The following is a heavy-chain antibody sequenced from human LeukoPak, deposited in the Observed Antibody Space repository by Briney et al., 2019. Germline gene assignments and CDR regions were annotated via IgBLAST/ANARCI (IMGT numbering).Heavy chain of an antibody. CDR3: ARQIIDPPYYYYGMDV. V-gene: IGHV4-39*01. Sequence: PSETLSLTCTVSGGSISSSSYYWGWIRQPPGKGLEWIGSIYYSGSTYYNPSLKSRVTISVDTSKNQFSLKLSSVTAADTAVYYCARQIIDPPYYYYGMDVWGQGTTVTVSS. J-gene: IGHJ6*02. CDR1: GGSISSSSYY. CDR2: IYYSGST. D-gene: IGHD2/OR15-2a*01.